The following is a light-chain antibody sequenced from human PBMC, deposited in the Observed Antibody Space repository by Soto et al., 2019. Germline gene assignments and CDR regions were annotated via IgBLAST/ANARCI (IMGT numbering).Light chain of an antibody. CDR2: WGS. J-gene: IGKJ3*01. V-gene: IGKV2-28*01. CDR1: QSLLHSNGYTY. CDR3: MQALQTPLT. Sequence: EIVMTQSPLSLPVTPGEPASISCRSSQSLLHSNGYTYLDWYQQKPGQSPKLLIYWGSNRASGVPDRFSGSGSGTDFTLKISRVEAEDVGLYYCMQALQTPLTFGPGTRVDI.